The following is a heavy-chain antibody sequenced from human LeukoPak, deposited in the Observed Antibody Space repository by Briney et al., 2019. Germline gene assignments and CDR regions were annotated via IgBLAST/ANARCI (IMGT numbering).Heavy chain of an antibody. V-gene: IGHV3-23*01. D-gene: IGHD1-26*01. CDR3: AKVEWELRYFDY. Sequence: GGSLRLSCAASGFTFSSYAMSWVRQAPGKGLEWVSAISGSGGSTYYADSVKGRLTISRDNSKNTLYLQMNSLRAEDTAVYYCAKVEWELRYFDYWGQGTLVTVSS. J-gene: IGHJ4*02. CDR2: ISGSGGST. CDR1: GFTFSSYA.